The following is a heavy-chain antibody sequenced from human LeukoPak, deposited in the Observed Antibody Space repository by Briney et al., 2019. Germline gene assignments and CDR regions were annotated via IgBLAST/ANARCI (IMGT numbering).Heavy chain of an antibody. Sequence: PSQTLSLTCTVSGGSISSGGYYWSWIRQHPGKGLEWIGYIYYSGSTYYNPSLKSRVTISVDTSKNQFSLKLSSVTAADTAVYYCAGDTYYYDSSGYRGDYWGQGTLVTVFS. CDR1: GGSISSGGYY. CDR3: AGDTYYYDSSGYRGDY. V-gene: IGHV4-31*03. CDR2: IYYSGST. J-gene: IGHJ4*02. D-gene: IGHD3-22*01.